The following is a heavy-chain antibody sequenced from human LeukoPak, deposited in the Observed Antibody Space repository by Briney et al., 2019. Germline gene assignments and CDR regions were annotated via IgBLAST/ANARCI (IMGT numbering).Heavy chain of an antibody. V-gene: IGHV1-24*01. CDR3: ATAFHQDYDSSGYHIDSDY. CDR1: GYTLTELS. CDR2: FDPEDGET. J-gene: IGHJ4*02. Sequence: ASVKVSCKVSGYTLTELSMHWVRQAPGKGLEWMGGFDPEDGETIYAQKFQGRVTMTEDTSTDTAYMELSSLRSEDTAVYYCATAFHQDYDSSGYHIDSDYWGQGTLVTASS. D-gene: IGHD3-22*01.